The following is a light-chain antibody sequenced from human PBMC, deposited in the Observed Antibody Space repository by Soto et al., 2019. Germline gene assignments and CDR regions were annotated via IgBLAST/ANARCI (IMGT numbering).Light chain of an antibody. CDR2: GNS. CDR1: SSIIGAGYD. J-gene: IGLJ3*02. V-gene: IGLV1-40*01. CDR3: QSHDSSLSVRV. Sequence: QSVLTQPPSVSGAPGQRVTMSCTGSSSIIGAGYDVHWYQQLPGTAPKLLIYGNSNRPSGVPDRFSGSKSGTSASLAITGLQAEDEADYYCQSHDSSLSVRVFGGGTKLTVL.